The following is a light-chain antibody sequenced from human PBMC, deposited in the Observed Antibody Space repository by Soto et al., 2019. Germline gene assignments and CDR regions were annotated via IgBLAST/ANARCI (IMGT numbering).Light chain of an antibody. Sequence: QSVLTQPPSTSGVPGQMVTISCSGDNSNIGTNTVNWYRQVPGAAPQLLIYNNNQRPSGISGRFSGSKSGTSASLAISGLQSDDEADYYCAAWDDSLRGRLFGGGTKLTVL. CDR2: NNN. CDR3: AAWDDSLRGRL. CDR1: NSNIGTNT. V-gene: IGLV1-44*01. J-gene: IGLJ2*01.